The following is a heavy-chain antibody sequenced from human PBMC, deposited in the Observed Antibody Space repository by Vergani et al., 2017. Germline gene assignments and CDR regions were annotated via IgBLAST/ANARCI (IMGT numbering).Heavy chain of an antibody. V-gene: IGHV4-31*03. J-gene: IGHJ4*02. CDR1: GDSISSGVYY. D-gene: IGHD3-22*01. Sequence: QVQLQESGPGLVKSSETLSLTCSVSGDSISSGVYYWNWIRQHPGKGLEWIGYIYSTGSTHHNPSLRRRINMSVDTSKNQFSLKPNSVTAADTAMYYCARMGGYDEGDAFRIGYFDSWGPGILVTVSS. CDR3: ARMGGYDEGDAFRIGYFDS. CDR2: IYSTGST.